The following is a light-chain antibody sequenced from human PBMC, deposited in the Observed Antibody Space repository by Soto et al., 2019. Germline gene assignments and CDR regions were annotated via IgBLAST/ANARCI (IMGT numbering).Light chain of an antibody. V-gene: IGKV3-20*01. Sequence: EIVLTQSPATLSLSPVERATLSCRASQSVSSSYLAWYQQKPGQAPRLLIYGASSRATGIPDRFSGSGSGTDFTLTISRLEPEDFAVYYCQQYGSSPSITFGQGTKVDI. J-gene: IGKJ1*01. CDR2: GAS. CDR3: QQYGSSPSIT. CDR1: QSVSSSY.